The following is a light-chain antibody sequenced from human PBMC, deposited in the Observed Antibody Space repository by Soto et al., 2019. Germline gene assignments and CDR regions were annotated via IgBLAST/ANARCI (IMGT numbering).Light chain of an antibody. J-gene: IGKJ1*01. V-gene: IGKV1-5*03. Sequence: DIQMTQSPSTLSASVGDRVTITCRASQSISSWLAWYQQKPGKAPKLLIYKASSLESGVPSRFSGSGSGTEFTLTISSLQPDDFATYYCQQYNIYSQTLGQGTKVEIK. CDR2: KAS. CDR1: QSISSW. CDR3: QQYNIYSQT.